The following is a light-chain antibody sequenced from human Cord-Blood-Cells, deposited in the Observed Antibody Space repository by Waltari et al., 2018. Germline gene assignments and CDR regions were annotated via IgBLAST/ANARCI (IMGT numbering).Light chain of an antibody. V-gene: IGKV1-5*01. CDR1: QSISSW. J-gene: IGKJ4*01. CDR2: DAS. Sequence: DIQMTQSPSTLSASVGDRVTITCLASQSISSWLAWYQQTPGKAPKLLIYDASSLESGVPSRFIGSGAGTEFTLTISSLQPDDFATYYCQQYNSYSLTFGGGTKVEIK. CDR3: QQYNSYSLT.